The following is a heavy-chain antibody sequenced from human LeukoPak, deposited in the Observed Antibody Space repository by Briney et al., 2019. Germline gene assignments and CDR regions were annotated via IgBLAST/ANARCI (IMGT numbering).Heavy chain of an antibody. CDR1: GYTFTNYD. J-gene: IGHJ4*02. Sequence: ASVNVSCKASGYTFTNYDVNWVRQAAGQGLERMGWISAYDANTNYAPKLQGRVTVTTDTSTSTAYMELRSLRSDDTAVYYCARDLRGTVAYFDYWGQGTLVTVSS. CDR3: ARDLRGTVAYFDY. V-gene: IGHV1-18*01. D-gene: IGHD4-23*01. CDR2: ISAYDANT.